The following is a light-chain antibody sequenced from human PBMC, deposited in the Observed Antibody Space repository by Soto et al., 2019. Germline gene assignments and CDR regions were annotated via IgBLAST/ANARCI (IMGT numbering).Light chain of an antibody. CDR1: SSDVGRYNY. V-gene: IGLV2-14*03. J-gene: IGLJ3*02. CDR3: SSYTSSSTVV. CDR2: DVS. Sequence: QSALTQPASVSGSPGQSITISCTGTSSDVGRYNYVSWYQQHPGKAPKLMIYDVSIRPSGVSDRFSGSKSGNTASLTISGIQAEDEADYYCSSYTSSSTVVFGGGTQLTVL.